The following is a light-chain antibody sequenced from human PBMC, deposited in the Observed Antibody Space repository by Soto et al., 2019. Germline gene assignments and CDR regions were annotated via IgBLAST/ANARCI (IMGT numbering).Light chain of an antibody. CDR2: SND. J-gene: IGLJ2*01. CDR3: AAWDGSLTGWV. V-gene: IGLV1-44*01. Sequence: QSVLTQAPSASGTPGQRVTISCSGSSSNIGSNTVSWYQQVPGTAPKLLIYSNDQRPSGVPDRFSGSQSGTSASLAIGGLQSEDEADYYCAAWDGSLTGWVFGGGTKLTVL. CDR1: SSNIGSNT.